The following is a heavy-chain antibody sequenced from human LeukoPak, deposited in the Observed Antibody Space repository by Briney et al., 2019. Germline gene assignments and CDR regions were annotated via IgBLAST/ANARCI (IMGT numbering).Heavy chain of an antibody. CDR3: ARGYRDSIGPCLDS. J-gene: IGHJ5*01. CDR1: GYIFSGYF. CDR2: INPGSGGT. Sequence: ASVKVSCKASGYIFSGYFIHWVRQAPGQALEWLGWINPGSGGTNYAQKFQGRVTMTRDTSINTAYMELSSLTSDDTAVYFCARGYRDSIGPCLDSWGQGTLVTVSS. V-gene: IGHV1-2*02. D-gene: IGHD3-22*01.